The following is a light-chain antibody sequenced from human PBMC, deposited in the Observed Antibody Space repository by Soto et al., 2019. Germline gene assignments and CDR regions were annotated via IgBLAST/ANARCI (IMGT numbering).Light chain of an antibody. CDR3: QQSYDSPRLT. Sequence: DIQMTQSPSSLSASVGDRDTITCRASQSISSYLNWYQQQPGKAPKVLIYTASSLQSGVPSRFSGSGSGTDFTLTISSLLPEDFASYYCQQSYDSPRLTFGGGTKVEIK. J-gene: IGKJ4*01. CDR2: TAS. CDR1: QSISSY. V-gene: IGKV1-39*01.